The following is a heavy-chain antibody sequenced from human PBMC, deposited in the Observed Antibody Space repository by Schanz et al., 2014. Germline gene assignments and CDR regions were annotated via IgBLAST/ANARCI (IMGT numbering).Heavy chain of an antibody. D-gene: IGHD3-16*02. CDR2: INPSGGST. J-gene: IGHJ4*02. CDR1: GYTFTSDS. CDR3: ARGNRLQYYDDIWGSYRDPSELDY. V-gene: IGHV1-46*01. Sequence: QVQLVQSGAEVKKPGSSMKVSCKASGYTFTSDSMHWVRQAPGQGLEWMGMINPSGGSTAYAQKFQGRVTMTRDTSATTAYMELSSLRSEDTAFYYCARGNRLQYYDDIWGSYRDPSELDYWGQGTLXTVSS.